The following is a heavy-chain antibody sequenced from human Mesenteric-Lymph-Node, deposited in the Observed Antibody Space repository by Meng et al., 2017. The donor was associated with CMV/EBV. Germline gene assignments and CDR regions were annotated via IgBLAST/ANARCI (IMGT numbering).Heavy chain of an antibody. CDR2: ISAYNGNT. V-gene: IGHV1-18*01. D-gene: IGHD4-17*01. Sequence: ASVKVSCKASGYTFTSYGISWVRQAPGQGLEWMGWISAYNGNTNYAQKLQGRVTMTTDTSTSTAYMELSSLRSEDTAVYYCASQVTTVTLDAFDIWGQGTMVTVSS. CDR3: ASQVTTVTLDAFDI. CDR1: GYTFTSYG. J-gene: IGHJ3*02.